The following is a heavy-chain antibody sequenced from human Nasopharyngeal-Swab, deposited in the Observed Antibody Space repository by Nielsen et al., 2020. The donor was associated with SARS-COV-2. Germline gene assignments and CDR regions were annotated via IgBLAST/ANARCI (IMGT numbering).Heavy chain of an antibody. CDR2: VYNIDTT. J-gene: IGHJ4*02. D-gene: IGHD6-19*01. Sequence: SETLSLTCTVSGGPVSRYSWTWIRQSPGGGLEWIGYVYNIDTTNYNPSLDSRVTLLVDTSKNQFSLKLRSVTAADTAVYYCARVRGMYSSDWAYFFDDWGQGILVTVSS. CDR3: ARVRGMYSSDWAYFFDD. V-gene: IGHV4-59*02. CDR1: GGPVSRYS.